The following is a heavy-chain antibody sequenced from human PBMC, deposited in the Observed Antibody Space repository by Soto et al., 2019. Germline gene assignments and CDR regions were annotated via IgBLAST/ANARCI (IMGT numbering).Heavy chain of an antibody. CDR1: GYTFTSYA. J-gene: IGHJ4*02. V-gene: IGHV1-3*01. CDR3: AKSATVPAAMAY. D-gene: IGHD2-2*01. CDR2: INAGNGNT. Sequence: ASVKVSCKASGYTFTSYAMHWVRQAPGQRLEWMGWINAGNGNTKYSQKFQGRVTITRDTSASTAYMELSSLRPEDTAVYYCAKSATVPAAMAYWGQGTLVTVSS.